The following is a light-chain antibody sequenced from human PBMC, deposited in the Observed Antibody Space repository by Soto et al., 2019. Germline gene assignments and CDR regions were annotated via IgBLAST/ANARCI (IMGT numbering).Light chain of an antibody. CDR2: GAS. V-gene: IGKV3-20*01. Sequence: VLTQSPGTLSLSAGERATLSCRASQSVVYSYLTWYQQKPGQAPRLLIYGASKRASGTPDRFSGSGSGTHFSLTISRLEPEDFAIYYCQQFGTSPYTFGRGTTLEIK. J-gene: IGKJ2*01. CDR3: QQFGTSPYT. CDR1: QSVVYSY.